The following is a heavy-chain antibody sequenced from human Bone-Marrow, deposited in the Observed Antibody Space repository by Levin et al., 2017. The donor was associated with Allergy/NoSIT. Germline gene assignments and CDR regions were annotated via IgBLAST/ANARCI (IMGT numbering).Heavy chain of an antibody. D-gene: IGHD1-7*01. V-gene: IGHV3-23*01. Sequence: GGSLRLSCAASGFTFNDHAMSWVRQAPEKGLEWVSVISYSGGITYYADSVKGRFTISRDISENTMFLQLNSLRAEDTAVYYCARHRGELGWHFDLWGRGTLVTVSS. J-gene: IGHJ2*01. CDR3: ARHRGELGWHFDL. CDR2: ISYSGGIT. CDR1: GFTFNDHA.